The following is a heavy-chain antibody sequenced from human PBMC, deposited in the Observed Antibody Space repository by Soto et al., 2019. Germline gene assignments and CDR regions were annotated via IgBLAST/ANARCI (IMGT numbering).Heavy chain of an antibody. V-gene: IGHV4-59*01. CDR1: CGSISFYN. CDR2: VYHSGRT. D-gene: IGHD6-13*01. J-gene: IGHJ3*02. Sequence: SETLSLTCSVSCGSISFYNWNWIRQSPEKGLEWIGYVYHSGRTNYNPSLKSRVTISVDTSKNQFSLQLSAVTAADTAVYYCAKGDSTTHGDSFDIWGQGTMVTVSS. CDR3: AKGDSTTHGDSFDI.